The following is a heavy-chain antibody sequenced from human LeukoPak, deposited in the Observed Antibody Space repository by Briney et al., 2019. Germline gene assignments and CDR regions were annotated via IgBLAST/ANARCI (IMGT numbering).Heavy chain of an antibody. Sequence: PGGSLRLSCAASGFTFSSYAMSWGRQAPAKGVEWVSAISGSGGSTYYAHSVKSRFTISRDNSKNTLYMQMNSLGAEDTAVYYCAKWGLCGGDCYSRGAFDIWGQGTMVTVSS. J-gene: IGHJ3*02. V-gene: IGHV3-23*01. CDR2: ISGSGGST. CDR3: AKWGLCGGDCYSRGAFDI. CDR1: GFTFSSYA. D-gene: IGHD2-21*02.